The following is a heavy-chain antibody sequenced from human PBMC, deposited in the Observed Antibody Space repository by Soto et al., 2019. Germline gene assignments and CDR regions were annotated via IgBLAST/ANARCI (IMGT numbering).Heavy chain of an antibody. Sequence: GGSLRLSCAASGFTFSSYAMSWVRQAPGKGLEWVSAISGSGGSTYYADSVKGRFTISRDNSKNTLYLQMNSLRAEDTAVYYCARDNDFWSGYYPFDYWGQGTLVTVSS. CDR2: ISGSGGST. CDR3: ARDNDFWSGYYPFDY. D-gene: IGHD3-3*01. CDR1: GFTFSSYA. J-gene: IGHJ4*02. V-gene: IGHV3-23*01.